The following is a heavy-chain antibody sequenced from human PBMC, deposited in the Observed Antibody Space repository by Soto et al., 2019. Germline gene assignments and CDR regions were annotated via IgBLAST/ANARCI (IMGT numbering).Heavy chain of an antibody. J-gene: IGHJ4*02. CDR3: AKDHVVDGRVYGSSELFF. Sequence: GGSLRLSCSASGFSIKTYWMHWVRQAPGKGLVWVASTSFEGSKKFYADSVKGRFTISRDNSRNTLYLQMNSLRTEDTAVYYCAKDHVVDGRVYGSSELFFWGQGTQVTVSS. CDR1: GFSIKTYW. CDR2: TSFEGSKK. V-gene: IGHV3-30*18. D-gene: IGHD3-10*01.